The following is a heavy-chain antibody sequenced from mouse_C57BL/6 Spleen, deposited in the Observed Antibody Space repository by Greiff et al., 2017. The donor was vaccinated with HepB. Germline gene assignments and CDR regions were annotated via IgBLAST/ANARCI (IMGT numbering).Heavy chain of an antibody. J-gene: IGHJ1*03. CDR3: ARNYGSSYGYFDV. Sequence: QVQLQQSGAELVRPGTSVKMSCKASGYTFTNYWIGWAKQRPGHGLEWIGDIYPGGGYTNYNEKFKGKATLTADKYSSTAYMQFSSLTSEDSAIYYCARNYGSSYGYFDVWGTGTTVTFSS. CDR2: IYPGGGYT. D-gene: IGHD1-1*01. CDR1: GYTFTNYW. V-gene: IGHV1-63*01.